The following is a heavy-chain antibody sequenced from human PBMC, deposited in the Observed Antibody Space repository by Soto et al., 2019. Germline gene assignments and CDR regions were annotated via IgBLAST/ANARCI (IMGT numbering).Heavy chain of an antibody. D-gene: IGHD3-22*01. Sequence: PGGSLRLSCAASGFTFSSYAMHWVRQAPGKGLEWVAVISYDGSNKYYADSVKGRFTISRDNSKNTLYLQMNSLRAEDTAVYYCAREVQTYYYDSSGLLDYWGQGTPVTVSS. CDR1: GFTFSSYA. CDR2: ISYDGSNK. CDR3: AREVQTYYYDSSGLLDY. J-gene: IGHJ4*02. V-gene: IGHV3-30-3*01.